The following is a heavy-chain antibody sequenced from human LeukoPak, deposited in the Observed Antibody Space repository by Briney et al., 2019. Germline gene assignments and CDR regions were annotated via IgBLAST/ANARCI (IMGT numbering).Heavy chain of an antibody. Sequence: PGGSLRLSCAASGFTFSNHWMHWVRQAPGEGLLWVARINPDGSSTNYADSVKGRFTISRDNAKNTLYLQMNSLRADDTAVYYCARRATTVINGFDPWGQGTLVTVSS. CDR3: ARRATTVINGFDP. CDR1: GFTFSNHW. CDR2: INPDGSST. D-gene: IGHD4-23*01. V-gene: IGHV3-74*01. J-gene: IGHJ5*02.